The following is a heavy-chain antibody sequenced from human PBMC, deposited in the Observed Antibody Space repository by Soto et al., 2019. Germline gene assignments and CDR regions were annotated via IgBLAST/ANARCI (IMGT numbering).Heavy chain of an antibody. CDR1: GFTFSSYG. J-gene: IGHJ6*02. V-gene: IGHV3-30*18. CDR2: ISYDGSNK. D-gene: IGHD2-2*01. CDR3: AKDLVLRIIVVVPAAISYGMDV. Sequence: QVQLVESGGGVVQPGRSLRLSCAASGFTFSSYGMHWVRQAPGKGLEWVAVISYDGSNKYYADSVKGRFTISRDNSKNTLYLQMNSLRAEDTAVYYCAKDLVLRIIVVVPAAISYGMDVWGQGTTVTVSS.